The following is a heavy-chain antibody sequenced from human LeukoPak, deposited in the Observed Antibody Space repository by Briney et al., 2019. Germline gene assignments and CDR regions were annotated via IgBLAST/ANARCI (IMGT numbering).Heavy chain of an antibody. V-gene: IGHV4-4*07. CDR3: ARELATMLYYFDY. D-gene: IGHD5-24*01. CDR1: GGSFSGYY. J-gene: IGHJ4*02. CDR2: IYTSGST. Sequence: PSETLSLTCAVYGGSFSGYYWSWLRQPAGKGLEWIGRIYTSGSTNYNPSLKGRVTISVDTSKNQFSLKLSSVTAADTAVYYCARELATMLYYFDYWGQGTLDTVSS.